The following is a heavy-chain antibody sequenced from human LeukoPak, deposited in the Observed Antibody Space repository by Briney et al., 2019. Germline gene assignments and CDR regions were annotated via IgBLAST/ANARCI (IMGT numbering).Heavy chain of an antibody. Sequence: ASVTVSCKASGYTFTSYGISWVRQAPGQGLEWMGWISAYNGNTNYAQKLQGRVTMTTDTSTSTAYMELRSLRSDDTAVYYCARVEAAALTFDHWGQGTLVTVSS. V-gene: IGHV1-18*04. CDR2: ISAYNGNT. CDR3: ARVEAAALTFDH. CDR1: GYTFTSYG. J-gene: IGHJ4*02. D-gene: IGHD6-13*01.